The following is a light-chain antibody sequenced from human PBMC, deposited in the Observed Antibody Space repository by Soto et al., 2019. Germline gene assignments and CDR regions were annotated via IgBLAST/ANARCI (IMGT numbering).Light chain of an antibody. Sequence: EIVLTQSPGTLYLSPGERDTLSCRASQSVSSSYLVWYQQKPGQAPRLLIYGASSRATGIPDRFSGSGSGTDFTLTISRLEPEDFAVYYCQQYGSSPPYTFGQGTKLEIK. J-gene: IGKJ2*01. CDR1: QSVSSSY. CDR3: QQYGSSPPYT. CDR2: GAS. V-gene: IGKV3-20*01.